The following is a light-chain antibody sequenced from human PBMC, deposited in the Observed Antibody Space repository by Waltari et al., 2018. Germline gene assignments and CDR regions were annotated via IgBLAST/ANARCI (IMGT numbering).Light chain of an antibody. CDR1: QDITNY. V-gene: IGKV1-33*01. CDR2: DAF. Sequence: DVQMTQSPSSLSASVGDRVTVTCQTSQDITNYLNWYQQKPGKAPKLLSYDAFTLETGGALSFRGSGAGTEFPRTVSDLQPEEIATYYCQQYGKLPRTVGQGTKL. J-gene: IGKJ2*01. CDR3: QQYGKLPRT.